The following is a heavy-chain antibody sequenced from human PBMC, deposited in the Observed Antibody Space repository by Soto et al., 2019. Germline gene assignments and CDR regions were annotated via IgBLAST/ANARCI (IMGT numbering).Heavy chain of an antibody. CDR2: ISGRGGTT. D-gene: IGHD6-13*01. Sequence: EVQLLESGGGLVQPGGSLRLSCTGSGFTFSSYAMNWVRQAPGKGLECVSTISGRGGTTYYADSVTGPFTISRDNTKNTLYLQMSSLRAEDTAVYYCAKNGRAAAMYNWFDPWGQGTLVTVSS. CDR1: GFTFSSYA. CDR3: AKNGRAAAMYNWFDP. J-gene: IGHJ5*02. V-gene: IGHV3-23*01.